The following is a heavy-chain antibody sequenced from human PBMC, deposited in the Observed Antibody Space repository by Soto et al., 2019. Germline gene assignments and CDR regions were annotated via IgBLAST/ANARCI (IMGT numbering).Heavy chain of an antibody. J-gene: IGHJ5*02. Sequence: EMQLVESGRGLVQPGGSLRLSCAASGFTFSDHYMDWVRQAPGKGLEWVGRNRYKGYSYSTEYAASVKGRFTISRDESTNSLYLQMNSLKTEDTAVYHCVRSVAAAGDWSVPLGQGTLVTVSS. V-gene: IGHV3-72*01. CDR2: NRYKGYSYST. D-gene: IGHD6-13*01. CDR3: VRSVAAAGDWSVP. CDR1: GFTFSDHY.